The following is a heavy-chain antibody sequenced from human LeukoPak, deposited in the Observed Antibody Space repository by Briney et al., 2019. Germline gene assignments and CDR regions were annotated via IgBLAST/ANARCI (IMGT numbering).Heavy chain of an antibody. V-gene: IGHV4-4*07. CDR1: GGSISSYY. CDR2: IYTSGST. CDR3: ACYYYGSGSYYVGNWFDP. J-gene: IGHJ5*02. D-gene: IGHD3-10*01. Sequence: PSETLSLTCTVSGGSISSYYWSWIRQPAGKGLEWIGRIYTSGSTNYNPSLKSRVTMSVDTSKNQFSLKLSSVTAADPAVYYCACYYYGSGSYYVGNWFDPWGQGNLVTVSS.